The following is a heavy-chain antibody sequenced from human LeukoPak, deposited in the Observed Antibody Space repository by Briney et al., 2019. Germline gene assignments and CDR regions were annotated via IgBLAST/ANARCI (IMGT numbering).Heavy chain of an antibody. V-gene: IGHV4-4*02. D-gene: IGHD6-13*01. CDR3: ARVSAAAAEP. CDR2: IYHSGST. CDR1: GGSISSSNW. Sequence: PSGTLSLTCAVSGGSISSSNWWSWVRQPPGKGLEWIGEIYHSGSTNYNPSLTSRVTISIDTSKNQFSLKLPAVTAADTAVYYCARVSAAAAEPWGKGTTVTISS. J-gene: IGHJ6*04.